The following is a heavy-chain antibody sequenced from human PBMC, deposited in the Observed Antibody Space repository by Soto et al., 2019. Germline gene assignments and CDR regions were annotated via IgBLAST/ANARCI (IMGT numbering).Heavy chain of an antibody. D-gene: IGHD2-8*01. CDR2: IYPGDSET. Sequence: XAALKRSCRRSGYNFNKNGIGWVRQMPGKGLEWMGIIYPGDSETRYSPSFQGQVTISVEKSKNTAYLHWSSLKAPDTAIYYCFILYGAARGGFDYWGPGTLFTVSS. J-gene: IGHJ4*02. V-gene: IGHV5-51*01. CDR3: FILYGAARGGFDY. CDR1: GYNFNKNG.